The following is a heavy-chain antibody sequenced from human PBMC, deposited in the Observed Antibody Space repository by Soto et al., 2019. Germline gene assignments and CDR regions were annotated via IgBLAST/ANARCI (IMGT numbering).Heavy chain of an antibody. D-gene: IGHD6-13*01. CDR1: GESVSSNSAG. V-gene: IGHV6-1*01. CDR2: TYYRSKWYN. J-gene: IGHJ4*02. Sequence: PSQTLSLTCAISGESVSSNSAGWNWIRQSPSRGLEWLGRTYYRSKWYNDYGISVKSRITINADTSKNQFSLQVNSVTPEDTAVYFCARDTSSWFFDSWGQGTLVTVSS. CDR3: ARDTSSWFFDS.